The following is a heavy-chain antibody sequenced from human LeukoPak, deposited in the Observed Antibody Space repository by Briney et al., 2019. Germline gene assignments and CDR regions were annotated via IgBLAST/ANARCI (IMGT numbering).Heavy chain of an antibody. V-gene: IGHV1-2*02. D-gene: IGHD4-17*01. J-gene: IGHJ6*02. Sequence: ASVKVSCKASGYTFTGYYLHWVRQAPGQGLEWMGWINPNSGVTSSAQRFQGRVTMTRDTSISTAYMELSRLRSDDTAVYYCARDGVTTGGYYYYYGMDVWGQGTRVTVSS. CDR3: ARDGVTTGGYYYYYGMDV. CDR1: GYTFTGYY. CDR2: INPNSGVT.